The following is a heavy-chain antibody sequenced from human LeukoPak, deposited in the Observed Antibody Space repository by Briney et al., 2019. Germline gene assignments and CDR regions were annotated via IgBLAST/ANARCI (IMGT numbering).Heavy chain of an antibody. J-gene: IGHJ4*02. CDR3: AKAGRPTYYYVLKETPEWNIFVLSGYFDY. V-gene: IGHV4-59*01. CDR2: IYYSGST. D-gene: IGHD3-10*02. CDR1: GGSISSYY. Sequence: PSETLSLTCTVSGGSISSYYWSWIRQPPGKGLEWIGYIYYSGSTNYNPSLKSRVTISVDTSKNQFSLKLSSVTAADTAVYYCAKAGRPTYYYVLKETPEWNIFVLSGYFDYWGQGTLVTVSS.